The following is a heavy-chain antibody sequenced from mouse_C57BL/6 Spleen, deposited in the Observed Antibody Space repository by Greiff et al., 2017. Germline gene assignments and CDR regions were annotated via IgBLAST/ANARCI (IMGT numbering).Heavy chain of an antibody. CDR3: ARYTTVVATDFDY. CDR1: GYTFTSYG. V-gene: IGHV1-81*01. CDR2: FYPRSGNT. D-gene: IGHD1-1*01. Sequence: QVQLQQSGAELARPGASVKLSCKASGYTFTSYGISWVKQRPGQGLEWIGDFYPRSGNTYYNEKFKGKATLTADKSSSTVYMELRRVTSEDSAVYFCARYTTVVATDFDYWGQGTTLTVSS. J-gene: IGHJ2*01.